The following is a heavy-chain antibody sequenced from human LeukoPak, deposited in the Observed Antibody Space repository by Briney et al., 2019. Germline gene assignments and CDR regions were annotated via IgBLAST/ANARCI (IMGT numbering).Heavy chain of an antibody. CDR2: IIPIFGTA. CDR3: ASTGHSYEYYYYYYGMDV. J-gene: IGHJ6*02. CDR1: GGTFSSYA. D-gene: IGHD5-18*01. V-gene: IGHV1-69*13. Sequence: ASVKVSCKASGGTFSSYAISWVRQAPGQGLEWMGGIIPIFGTANYAQKFQGRVTITADESTSTAYMELSSLRSEDTAVYYCASTGHSYEYYYYYYGMDVWGQGTTVTVSS.